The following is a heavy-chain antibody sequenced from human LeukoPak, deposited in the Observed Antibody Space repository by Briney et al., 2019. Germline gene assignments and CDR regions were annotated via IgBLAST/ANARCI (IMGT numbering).Heavy chain of an antibody. J-gene: IGHJ3*02. V-gene: IGHV3-33*01. Sequence: GGSLRLSCAASGFTFRNYGMNWVRQAPGKGLEWVAVIGNDGSAKNYADSVKGQFTISRDNSKNTLYLQMNSLRAEDTAVYYCARDGCSSTSCYLGAFDIWGQGTMVTVSS. D-gene: IGHD2-2*01. CDR3: ARDGCSSTSCYLGAFDI. CDR1: GFTFRNYG. CDR2: IGNDGSAK.